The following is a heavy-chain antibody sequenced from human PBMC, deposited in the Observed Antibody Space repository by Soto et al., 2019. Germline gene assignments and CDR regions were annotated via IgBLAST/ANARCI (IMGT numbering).Heavy chain of an antibody. Sequence: GASVKVSCKAFGYTFTSYDINWVRQATGQGLEWMGWMNPNLGNTNYAQKFQGRVTMTKNTSMSTAYMELSSLRSEDTAVYYCARDSQPTVTTDAFDIWGQGTMVTVSS. V-gene: IGHV1-8*01. D-gene: IGHD4-4*01. CDR3: ARDSQPTVTTDAFDI. J-gene: IGHJ3*02. CDR1: GYTFTSYD. CDR2: MNPNLGNT.